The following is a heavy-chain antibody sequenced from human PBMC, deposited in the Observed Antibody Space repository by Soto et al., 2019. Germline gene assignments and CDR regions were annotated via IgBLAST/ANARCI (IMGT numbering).Heavy chain of an antibody. J-gene: IGHJ6*02. D-gene: IGHD5-12*01. Sequence: VASVKVSCKASGGTFSSYAISWVRQAPGQGLEWMGGIIPIFGTANYAQKFQGRVTITADESTSTAYMELSSLRSEDTAVYYCAREKSDDGPGRDGYNYYYYYGMDVWGQGTTVTVS. CDR3: AREKSDDGPGRDGYNYYYYYGMDV. V-gene: IGHV1-69*13. CDR1: GGTFSSYA. CDR2: IIPIFGTA.